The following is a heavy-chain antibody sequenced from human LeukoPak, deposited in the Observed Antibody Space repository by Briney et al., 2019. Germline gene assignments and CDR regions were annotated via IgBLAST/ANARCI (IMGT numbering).Heavy chain of an antibody. Sequence: GGSLRLSCAASGFTVSSNYMSWVRQAPGKGLEWVSVIYSGGSTYYADSVKGRFTISRDNSKNTLYLQMNSVRAEDTAVYYCAREGYSYSYDNWGQGTLVTVSS. CDR1: GFTVSSNY. V-gene: IGHV3-66*02. CDR3: AREGYSYSYDN. J-gene: IGHJ4*02. CDR2: IYSGGST. D-gene: IGHD5-18*01.